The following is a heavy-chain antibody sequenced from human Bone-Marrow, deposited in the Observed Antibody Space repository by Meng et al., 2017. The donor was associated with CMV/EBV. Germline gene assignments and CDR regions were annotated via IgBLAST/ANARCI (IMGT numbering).Heavy chain of an antibody. D-gene: IGHD6-13*01. Sequence: GESLKISCAASGFTFSSYWMSWVRQAPGKGLEWVANIKQDGSEKYYVDSVKGRFTISRDNAKNSLYLQMNSLRAEDTAVYYCARDPGSSWYTYYYYGMDVWGQGTTVTVSS. V-gene: IGHV3-7*01. J-gene: IGHJ6*02. CDR3: ARDPGSSWYTYYYYGMDV. CDR1: GFTFSSYW. CDR2: IKQDGSEK.